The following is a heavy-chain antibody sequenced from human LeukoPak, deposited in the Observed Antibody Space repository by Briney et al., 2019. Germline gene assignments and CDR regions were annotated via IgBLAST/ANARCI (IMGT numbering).Heavy chain of an antibody. J-gene: IGHJ6*02. CDR3: ARVLAAAADYYGMDV. D-gene: IGHD6-13*01. CDR1: GFTVSSNY. V-gene: IGHV3-66*01. Sequence: PGGSLRLSCAASGFTVSSNYMSWVRQAPGKGLEWVSVIYSGGSTYYADSVKGRFTISRDSSKNTLYLQMNSLRAEDTAVYYCARVLAAAADYYGMDVWGQGTTVTVSS. CDR2: IYSGGST.